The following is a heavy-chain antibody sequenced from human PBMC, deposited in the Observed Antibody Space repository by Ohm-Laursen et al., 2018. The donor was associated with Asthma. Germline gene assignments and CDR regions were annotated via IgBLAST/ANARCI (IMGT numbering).Heavy chain of an antibody. V-gene: IGHV3-23*01. CDR2: ISSSGGST. D-gene: IGHD4-17*01. Sequence: SLRLSCSAPGFTFSSYAMSWVRQAPGKGLEWVSGISSSGGSTYYADNVKGRFTISRDNSKNTLYLQMNSLRAEDTAVYYCARVDYGDYYFDYWGQGTLVTVSS. CDR1: GFTFSSYA. CDR3: ARVDYGDYYFDY. J-gene: IGHJ4*02.